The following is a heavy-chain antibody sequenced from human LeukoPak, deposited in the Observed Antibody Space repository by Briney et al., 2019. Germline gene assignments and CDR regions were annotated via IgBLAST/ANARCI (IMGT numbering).Heavy chain of an antibody. CDR2: IYYSGST. V-gene: IGHV4-59*01. D-gene: IGHD3-9*01. Sequence: SETLSLTCTVSGGSISSYYWSWIRQPPGKGLEWIRYIYYSGSTNYNPSLKSRVTISVDTSKNQFSLKLSSVTAADTAVYYCARGYDILTGPDAFDIWGQGTMVTVSS. CDR1: GGSISSYY. CDR3: ARGYDILTGPDAFDI. J-gene: IGHJ3*02.